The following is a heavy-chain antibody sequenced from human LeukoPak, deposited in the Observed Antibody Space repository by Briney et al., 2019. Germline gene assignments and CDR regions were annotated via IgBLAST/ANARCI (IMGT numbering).Heavy chain of an antibody. V-gene: IGHV1-18*01. Sequence: ASVKVSCKAPGYTFTSYGISWVRQAPGQGLEWMGLISAYSGNTNFAQKLQGRVTMTTGTSTSTAYMELRSLRSDDTAVYFCARGADTGSYGSLVYFDYWGQGTLVTVSS. D-gene: IGHD3-16*01. CDR2: ISAYSGNT. CDR1: GYTFTSYG. J-gene: IGHJ4*02. CDR3: ARGADTGSYGSLVYFDY.